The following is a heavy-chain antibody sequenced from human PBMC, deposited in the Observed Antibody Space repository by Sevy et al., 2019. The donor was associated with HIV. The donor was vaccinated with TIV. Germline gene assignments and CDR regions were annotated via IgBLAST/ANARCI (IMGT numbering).Heavy chain of an antibody. CDR1: GFTFGYFA. V-gene: IGHV3-23*01. D-gene: IGHD6-19*01. Sequence: GGSLRLSCEVSGFTFGYFAMSWVRQAPGKGLEWVSGISPNGATSHYAASVRGRFTISRDNSKNRMYLKMSSLRAEDTAKYYCAKDTSGWYDALDQWGQGTLVTVSS. CDR2: ISPNGATS. CDR3: AKDTSGWYDALDQ. J-gene: IGHJ4*02.